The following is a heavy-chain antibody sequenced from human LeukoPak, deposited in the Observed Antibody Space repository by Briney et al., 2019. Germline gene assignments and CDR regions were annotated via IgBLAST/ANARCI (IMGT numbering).Heavy chain of an antibody. CDR1: GFTVSGNY. V-gene: IGHV3-66*01. D-gene: IGHD1-7*01. Sequence: GRSLRLSCAASGFTVSGNYMSWLRHPPGKGLVWVSVIYNDGSTYYAASVKGRFTISRDNFMNTLFLEMNSLRCEDTAVYYCARDVELSTNDPRGYFDYWGQGTLVTVSS. CDR3: ARDVELSTNDPRGYFDY. J-gene: IGHJ4*02. CDR2: IYNDGST.